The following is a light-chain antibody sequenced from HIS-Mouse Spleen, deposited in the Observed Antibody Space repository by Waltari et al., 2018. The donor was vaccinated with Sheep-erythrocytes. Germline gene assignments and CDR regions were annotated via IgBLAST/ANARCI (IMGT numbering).Light chain of an antibody. CDR3: QAWDSSTAV. J-gene: IGLJ2*01. Sequence: QSALTQPRSVSGSPGQSVTISCTGTSSDVGGYNYVSWYQQHPGKAPKIMIYDVSKRPSGIPERFSGSNSGNTATLTISGTQAMDEADYYCQAWDSSTAVFGGGTKLTVL. CDR1: SSDVGGYNY. V-gene: IGLV2-11*01. CDR2: DVS.